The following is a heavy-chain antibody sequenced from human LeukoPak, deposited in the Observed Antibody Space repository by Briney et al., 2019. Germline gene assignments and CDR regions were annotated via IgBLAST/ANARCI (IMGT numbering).Heavy chain of an antibody. CDR1: GGTFSSYA. CDR2: IIPIIGIA. V-gene: IGHV1-69*04. CDR3: AGGGYCSSTSCLDWFDP. D-gene: IGHD2-2*01. Sequence: TSVQVSCKASGGTFSSYAISWVRQAPGQGLEWMGRIIPIIGIANYAQKFQGRVTITADKSTSTAYMELSSLRSEDTAVYYCAGGGYCSSTSCLDWFDPWGQGTLVTVSS. J-gene: IGHJ5*02.